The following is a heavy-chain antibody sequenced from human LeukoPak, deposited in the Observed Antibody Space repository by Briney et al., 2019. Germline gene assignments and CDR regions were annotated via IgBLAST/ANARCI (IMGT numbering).Heavy chain of an antibody. CDR3: AKGPETYSSRPFDY. V-gene: IGHV3-23*01. CDR1: GFTFRSSA. Sequence: GGSLRLSCAASGFTFRSSAMSWVRQAPGKGLEWVSAISGSGGSTYYADSVKGRFTISRDNSKNTLYLQMNSLRAEDTAVYYCAKGPETYSSRPFDYWGQGTLVTVSS. J-gene: IGHJ4*02. D-gene: IGHD6-13*01. CDR2: ISGSGGST.